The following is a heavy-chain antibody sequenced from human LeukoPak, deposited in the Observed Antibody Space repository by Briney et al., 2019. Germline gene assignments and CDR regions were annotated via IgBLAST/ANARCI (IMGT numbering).Heavy chain of an antibody. D-gene: IGHD3-10*01. CDR3: ARVCCYYDSGSKPNWLDP. V-gene: IGHV3-23*01. Sequence: GGSLRLSCAASGFTFSSYAMSWVRQAPGKGLEWVSAISGSGGSTYYADSVKGRFTISRDNSKNTLYLQMNSLRAEDTAVYYCARVCCYYDSGSKPNWLDPWGQGTLVIVSS. J-gene: IGHJ5*02. CDR1: GFTFSSYA. CDR2: ISGSGGST.